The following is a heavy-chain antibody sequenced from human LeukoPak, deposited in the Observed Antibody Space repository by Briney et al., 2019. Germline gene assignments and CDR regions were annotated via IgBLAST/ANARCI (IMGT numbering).Heavy chain of an antibody. CDR1: GGSISGYH. CDR3: ARRGGSWSNWFDP. Sequence: SSETLSLTCNVSGGSISGYHWSWLRQPQGKELEWIGYIYYSGSTNYNPSLKSRVTMSVDTSKNQFSLKLSSVTAADTAVYYCARRGGSWSNWFDPWGQGTLVTVSS. CDR2: IYYSGST. D-gene: IGHD2-15*01. V-gene: IGHV4-59*01. J-gene: IGHJ5*02.